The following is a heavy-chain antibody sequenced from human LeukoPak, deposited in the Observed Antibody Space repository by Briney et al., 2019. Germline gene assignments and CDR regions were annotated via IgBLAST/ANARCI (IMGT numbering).Heavy chain of an antibody. D-gene: IGHD4-17*01. J-gene: IGHJ4*02. V-gene: IGHV3-23*01. CDR2: ISGSGGST. Sequence: GGSLRVSCAASGFTFSSYAMSRVRQAPGKGLEWVSAISGSGGSTYYADSVKGRFTISRDNSKNTLYLQMNSLRAEDTAVYYCARSSRTTVIYWGQGTLVTVSS. CDR3: ARSSRTTVIY. CDR1: GFTFSSYA.